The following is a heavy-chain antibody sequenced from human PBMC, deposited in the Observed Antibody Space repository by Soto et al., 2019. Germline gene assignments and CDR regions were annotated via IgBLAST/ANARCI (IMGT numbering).Heavy chain of an antibody. V-gene: IGHV1-24*01. D-gene: IGHD2-8*01. J-gene: IGHJ4*02. CDR1: GYTLTELS. Sequence: ASVKVSCTVSGYTLTELSMHWVRQAPGKGLEWMGGFDPEDGETIYAQKFQGRVTMTEDTSTDTAYMELSSLRSEDTAVYYCATAQRLGYCTNGVCPAFDYWGQGTLVTVSS. CDR3: ATAQRLGYCTNGVCPAFDY. CDR2: FDPEDGET.